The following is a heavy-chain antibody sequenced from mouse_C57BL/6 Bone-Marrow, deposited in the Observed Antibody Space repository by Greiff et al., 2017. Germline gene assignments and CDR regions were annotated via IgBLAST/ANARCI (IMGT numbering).Heavy chain of an antibody. Sequence: VQLVESGPELVKPGASVKISCKASGYAFSSSWMNWVKQRPGQGLEWIGRIYPGDGDTNYNGQFKGKATLTADKSSSTSYMQLSSLTSDDAAVYCCADYVSLYWYFDVGGTGTTVTVSS. J-gene: IGHJ1*03. CDR3: ADYVSLYWYFDV. V-gene: IGHV1-82*01. D-gene: IGHD1-1*01. CDR2: IYPGDGDT. CDR1: GYAFSSSW.